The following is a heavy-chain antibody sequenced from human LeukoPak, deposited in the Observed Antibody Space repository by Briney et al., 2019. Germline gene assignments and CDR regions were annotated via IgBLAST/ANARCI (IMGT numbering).Heavy chain of an antibody. J-gene: IGHJ6*03. D-gene: IGHD3-3*01. V-gene: IGHV1-18*01. CDR3: ARVDDFWSGYYMDV. Sequence: GASVKVSCKASGYTFTSYGVSWVRQAPGQGLEWMGWISAYNGNTNYAQKLQGRVTMTTDTSTSTAYMELRSLRSDDTAVYYCARVDDFWSGYYMDVWGKGTTVTVSS. CDR1: GYTFTSYG. CDR2: ISAYNGNT.